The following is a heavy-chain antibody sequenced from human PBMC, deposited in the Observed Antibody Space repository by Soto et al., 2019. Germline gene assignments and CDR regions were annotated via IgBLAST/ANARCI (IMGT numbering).Heavy chain of an antibody. CDR3: AREITTDWYFDL. CDR2: ISTYSGNT. V-gene: IGHV1-18*01. J-gene: IGHJ2*01. CDR1: GYTFTSYG. D-gene: IGHD3-22*01. Sequence: QVQLVQSGAEVKKPGASVKVSCKASGYTFTSYGISWVRQAPGQGLEWMGWISTYSGNTNYAQKFRGRVTMTTDTSTSTAYMELRSLRSDDTAVYYCAREITTDWYFDLWGRGTLVTVSS.